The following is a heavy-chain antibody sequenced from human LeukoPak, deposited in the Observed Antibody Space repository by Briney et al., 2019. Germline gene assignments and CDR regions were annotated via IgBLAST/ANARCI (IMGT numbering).Heavy chain of an antibody. CDR1: GFTFSDDY. J-gene: IGHJ5*02. CDR3: TRVRSGSSNWFDP. D-gene: IGHD3-10*01. V-gene: IGHV3-72*01. CDR2: IRNKPNSYTT. Sequence: GGSLRLSCAASGFTFSDDYMDWVRQAPGKGPEWVGRIRNKPNSYTTEYATSVKGRFTISRDDSKNSVYLQMDSLKTEDTAMYFCTRVRSGSSNWFDPWGQGTLVTVSS.